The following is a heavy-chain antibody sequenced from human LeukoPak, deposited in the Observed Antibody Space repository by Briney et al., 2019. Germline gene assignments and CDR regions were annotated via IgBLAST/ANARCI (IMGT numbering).Heavy chain of an antibody. V-gene: IGHV3-9*01. CDR2: ISWNSGSI. CDR1: GFTFDDYA. J-gene: IGHJ4*02. D-gene: IGHD6-13*01. CDR3: AKDIADSSSRYGIDY. Sequence: GGSLRLSCAASGFTFDDYAMHWVRQAPGKGLEWVSGISWNSGSIGYADSVKGRFTISRDNAKNSLYLQMNSLRAEDTALYYCAKDIADSSSRYGIDYWGQGTLVTVSS.